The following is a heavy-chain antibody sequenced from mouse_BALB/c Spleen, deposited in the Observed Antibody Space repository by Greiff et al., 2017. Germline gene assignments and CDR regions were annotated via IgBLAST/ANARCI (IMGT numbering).Heavy chain of an antibody. V-gene: IGHV1S81*02. CDR2: INPSNGGT. Sequence: QVHVKQSGAELVKPGASVKLSCKASGYTFTSYYMYWVKQRPGQGLEWIGEINPSNGGTNFNEKFKSKATLTVDKSSSTAYMQLSSLTSEDSAVYYCTRGDYRYDIWYFDVWGAGTTVTVSS. CDR1: GYTFTSYY. D-gene: IGHD2-14*01. J-gene: IGHJ1*01. CDR3: TRGDYRYDIWYFDV.